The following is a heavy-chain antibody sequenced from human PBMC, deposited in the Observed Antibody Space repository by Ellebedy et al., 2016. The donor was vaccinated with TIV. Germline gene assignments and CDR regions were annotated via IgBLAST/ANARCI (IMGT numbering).Heavy chain of an antibody. Sequence: GGSLRLXCAASGFTFSDHYMDWVRQAPGKGLEWVGRSKNKVNGYSAHYAASVKDRFTISRDDSKDFLYLQMNSLKTEDTAVYYCARDKYGSYDYWGQGTLVTVSS. CDR1: GFTFSDHY. CDR2: SKNKVNGYSA. J-gene: IGHJ4*02. V-gene: IGHV3-72*01. CDR3: ARDKYGSYDY. D-gene: IGHD1-26*01.